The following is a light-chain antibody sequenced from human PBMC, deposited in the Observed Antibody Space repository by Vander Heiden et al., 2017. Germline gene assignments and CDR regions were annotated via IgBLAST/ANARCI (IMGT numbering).Light chain of an antibody. CDR1: SSNIGAGHD. Sequence: SALPQPPSVSGAPGQRVHIPCTGSSSNIGAGHDVHEYQQLPGTAPKLLICGNRFRPSGVPDRFSGSKSGTSVSLAISGLQAEDEADYYCQSYDSSLSGYVFGPGTKVTVL. V-gene: IGLV1-40*01. CDR3: QSYDSSLSGYV. J-gene: IGLJ1*01. CDR2: GNR.